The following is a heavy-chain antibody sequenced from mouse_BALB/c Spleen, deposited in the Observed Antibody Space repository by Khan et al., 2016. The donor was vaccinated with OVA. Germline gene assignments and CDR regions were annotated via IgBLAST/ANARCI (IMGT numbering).Heavy chain of an antibody. J-gene: IGHJ3*01. V-gene: IGHV1-77*01. CDR3: ARRNYFGYTFAY. Sequence: QMQLEESGAELARPGASVKLSCKASGYTFTAFYINWVKQRTGQGLEWIGAINPGSGDIYYNEKFKGKATLTADKSSSTAYMQLRSLTSEDSAVYFCARRNYFGYTFAYWGQGTLVTVSA. CDR1: GYTFTAFY. CDR2: INPGSGDI. D-gene: IGHD1-2*01.